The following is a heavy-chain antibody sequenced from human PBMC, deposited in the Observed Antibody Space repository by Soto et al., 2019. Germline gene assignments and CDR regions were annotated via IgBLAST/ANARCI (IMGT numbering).Heavy chain of an antibody. CDR3: ARAISLLEVVRGRAPDKYYLDS. Sequence: SETLSLTCAVYGGSFSGHYWSWIRQSPGKGLEWIGEINHSGSVNYNPSLKSRVTILVDTSKNQFSLKLSSVTAADTAVYYCARAISLLEVVRGRAPDKYYLDSSGQGTPVTVSS. CDR2: INHSGSV. D-gene: IGHD3-22*01. V-gene: IGHV4-34*01. CDR1: GGSFSGHY. J-gene: IGHJ4*02.